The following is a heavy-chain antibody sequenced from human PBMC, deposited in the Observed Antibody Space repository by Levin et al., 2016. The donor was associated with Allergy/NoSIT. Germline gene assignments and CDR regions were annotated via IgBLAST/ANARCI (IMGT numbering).Heavy chain of an antibody. D-gene: IGHD2-2*01. Sequence: WIRQPPGKGLEWVSAISGSGGSTYYADSVKGRFTVSRDNSKNTLYVQLNSLRPEDTAVYYCAVGESFYVLYYFDYWGQGTLVTSPQ. V-gene: IGHV3-23*01. CDR2: ISGSGGST. J-gene: IGHJ4*02. CDR3: AVGESFYVLYYFDY.